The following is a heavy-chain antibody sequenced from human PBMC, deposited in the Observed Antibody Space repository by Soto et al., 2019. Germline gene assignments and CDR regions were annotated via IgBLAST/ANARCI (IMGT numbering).Heavy chain of an antibody. Sequence: SETLSLTCTVSGGSVSSGSYYWSWIRQPPGKGLEWIGYIYYSGSTNYNPSLKSRVTISVDTSKNQFSLKLSSVTAADTAVYYCARDRGASADSSGYTALDYWGQGTLVTVS. J-gene: IGHJ4*02. CDR2: IYYSGST. V-gene: IGHV4-61*01. D-gene: IGHD3-22*01. CDR1: GGSVSSGSYY. CDR3: ARDRGASADSSGYTALDY.